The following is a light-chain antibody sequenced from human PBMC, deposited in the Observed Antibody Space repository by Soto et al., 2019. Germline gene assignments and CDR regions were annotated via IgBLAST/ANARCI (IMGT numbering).Light chain of an antibody. V-gene: IGKV1-5*03. CDR2: GAS. Sequence: DIQMTQPPSSLSASVGDRVAITCRASESISTWLAWYQQKPGKAPKLLIYGASSLESGVPPRFSGDGSGTEFTLTISSLQRDDFGIYYCQQYSRLWSFGQGTKVDI. CDR1: ESISTW. J-gene: IGKJ1*01. CDR3: QQYSRLWS.